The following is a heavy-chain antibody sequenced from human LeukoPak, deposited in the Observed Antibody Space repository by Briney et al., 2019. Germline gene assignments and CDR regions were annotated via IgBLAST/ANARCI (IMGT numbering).Heavy chain of an antibody. V-gene: IGHV4-34*01. CDR2: INHSGST. Sequence: SETLSLTCAVYGGSFSGYYWSWIRQPPGKGLEWIGEINHSGSTNYNPSLKSRVTISVDTSKNQFSLKLSSVTAADTAVYYCVCCFVLGFCCGGGCYQHAFDYWGQGTLVTVSS. CDR3: VCCFVLGFCCGGGCYQHAFDY. D-gene: IGHD2-15*01. J-gene: IGHJ4*02. CDR1: GGSFSGYY.